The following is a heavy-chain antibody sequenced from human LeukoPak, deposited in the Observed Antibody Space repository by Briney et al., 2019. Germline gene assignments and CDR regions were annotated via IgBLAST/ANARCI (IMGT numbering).Heavy chain of an antibody. V-gene: IGHV1-2*02. CDR1: GYTFTGYY. D-gene: IGHD5-18*01. CDR2: INPNSGGT. CDR3: ARDFFPWTAMVMGDY. Sequence: ASVKASCKASGYTFTGYYMHWVRQAPGQGLEWMGWINPNSGGTNYAQKFQGRVTMTRDTSISTAYMELSRLRSDDTAVYYCARDFFPWTAMVMGDYWGQGTLVTVSS. J-gene: IGHJ4*02.